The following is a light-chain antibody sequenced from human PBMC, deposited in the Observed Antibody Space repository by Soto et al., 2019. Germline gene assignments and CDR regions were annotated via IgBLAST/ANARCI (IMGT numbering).Light chain of an antibody. CDR3: QSYDSSLSGYV. V-gene: IGLV1-40*01. Sequence: QSVLTQPPSVSGAPGQRVTISCTGGGSNIGSGYDVHWYQQVPGTAPKLVIYGNSNRPSGVPDRFSGSKSGTSASLAITGLQAEDEADYYCQSYDSSLSGYVFGTGTKVTVL. CDR2: GNS. J-gene: IGLJ1*01. CDR1: GSNIGSGYD.